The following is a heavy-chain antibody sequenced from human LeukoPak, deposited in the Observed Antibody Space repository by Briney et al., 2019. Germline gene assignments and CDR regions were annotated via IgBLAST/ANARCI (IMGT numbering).Heavy chain of an antibody. CDR1: GYTFTSYA. D-gene: IGHD6-19*01. J-gene: IGHJ4*01. Sequence: ASVKVSCKASGYTFTSYAMHWVRQAPGQRLEWMGWINAGNGNTKYSQKFQGRVTITRDTSASTAYMELSSLRSEDTAVYYCARDRRGWYIFDYWGHGTLVTVSS. CDR2: INAGNGNT. CDR3: ARDRRGWYIFDY. V-gene: IGHV1-3*01.